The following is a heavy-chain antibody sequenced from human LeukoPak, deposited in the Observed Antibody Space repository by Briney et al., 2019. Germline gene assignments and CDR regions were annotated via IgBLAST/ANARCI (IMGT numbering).Heavy chain of an antibody. D-gene: IGHD4-23*01. CDR3: AREGPLYGGNCFDY. Sequence: GGSLGLSCAASGFTFSSYWMSWVRQAPGKGLEWVANIKQDGSEKNYVDSVKGRFTISRDNAKNSLYLQMNSLRGEDTAVYYCAREGPLYGGNCFDYWGQGTLVTVSS. J-gene: IGHJ4*02. CDR2: IKQDGSEK. V-gene: IGHV3-7*01. CDR1: GFTFSSYW.